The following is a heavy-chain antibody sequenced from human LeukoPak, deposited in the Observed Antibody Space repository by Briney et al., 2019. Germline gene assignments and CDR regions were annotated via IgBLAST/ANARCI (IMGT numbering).Heavy chain of an antibody. D-gene: IGHD2-2*01. J-gene: IGHJ3*02. V-gene: IGHV3-7*02. CDR2: IKQDGSEK. CDR3: ARTAGYSSIVFDI. Sequence: GGSLRLSCAASGFTFSNYWMSWVRQAPGKGLEWVANIKQDGSEKYYVYSVKGRFTIARDNAKNSLYLQMNSLRAEDTAVYNCARTAGYSSIVFDIWGQGTMVTVSS. CDR1: GFTFSNYW.